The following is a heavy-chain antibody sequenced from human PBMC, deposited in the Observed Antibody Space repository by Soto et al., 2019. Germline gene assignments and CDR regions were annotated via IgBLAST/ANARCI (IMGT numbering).Heavy chain of an antibody. CDR1: GYTSSSYG. CDR2: IRVVNGDT. V-gene: IGHV1-18*01. D-gene: IGHD3-16*01. J-gene: IGHJ6*02. Sequence: GASVKVSCKAIGYTSSSYGINWVRQAPGQGLEWMGWIRVVNGDTKYAQKLQGRGAITKDPGTSTAHMELRSLRSDDAAVYFCATKDDHKDDQPDDYGMDIWGQGTTVTVSS. CDR3: ATKDDHKDDQPDDYGMDI.